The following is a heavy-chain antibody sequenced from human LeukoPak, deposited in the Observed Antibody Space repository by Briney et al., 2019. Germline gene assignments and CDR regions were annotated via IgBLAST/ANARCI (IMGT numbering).Heavy chain of an antibody. CDR3: AGANYDFWSGSYRGDY. V-gene: IGHV4-61*02. D-gene: IGHD3-3*01. Sequence: SQTLSLTCTVSGGSISSGSYYWSWIRQPAGKGLEWIGRIYTSGSTNYNPSLKGRVTISVDTSKNQFSLKLSSVTAADTAVYYCAGANYDFWSGSYRGDYWGQGTLVTVSS. CDR1: GGSISSGSYY. CDR2: IYTSGST. J-gene: IGHJ4*02.